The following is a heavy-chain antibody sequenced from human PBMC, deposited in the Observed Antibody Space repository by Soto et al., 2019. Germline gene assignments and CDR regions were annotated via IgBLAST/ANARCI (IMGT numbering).Heavy chain of an antibody. CDR2: IIPIFGTT. Sequence: QVQLVQSGAEVKKPGSSVKVSCKASGGTFGSNGITWARQAPGQGIEWMGGIIPIFGTTNYAQKFQGRVTITADESTSTAYMELSSLSSGDTAVYYCARGTAYSGSALHYKYYYGMDVWGQGTTVTVSS. CDR1: GGTFGSNG. D-gene: IGHD5-12*01. V-gene: IGHV1-69*01. CDR3: ARGTAYSGSALHYKYYYGMDV. J-gene: IGHJ6*02.